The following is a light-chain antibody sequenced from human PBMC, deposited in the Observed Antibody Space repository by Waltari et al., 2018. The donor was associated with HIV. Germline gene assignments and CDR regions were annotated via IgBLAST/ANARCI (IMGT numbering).Light chain of an antibody. Sequence: DIVMTQSPDSLALSLGERATINCKSRQNLFYSSNNKDYLAWYQQKPGQPPKLLIYWASTRESGVPDRFSGSGSGTDFTRTISSLQSEDVATYYCHQYFGPPLTFGGGTKVEIK. CDR2: WAS. J-gene: IGKJ4*01. CDR3: HQYFGPPLT. V-gene: IGKV4-1*01. CDR1: QNLFYSSNNKDY.